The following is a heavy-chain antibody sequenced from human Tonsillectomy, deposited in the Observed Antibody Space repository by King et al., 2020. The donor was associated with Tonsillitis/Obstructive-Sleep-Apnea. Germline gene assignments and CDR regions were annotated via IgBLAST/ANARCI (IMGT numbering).Heavy chain of an antibody. CDR2: INHSGST. CDR1: GGSFSGYY. D-gene: IGHD3-10*01. J-gene: IGHJ4*02. Sequence: VQLQQWGAGLLKPSEPLSLTCAVYGGSFSGYYWSWIRQPPGKGLEWIGEINHSGSTNYNPSLKSRVSISVDTSKNQFSLTLSSVTAADTAVYYCARITYYGSGSYYNDAYWGQGTLVTVSS. CDR3: ARITYYGSGSYYNDAY. V-gene: IGHV4-34*01.